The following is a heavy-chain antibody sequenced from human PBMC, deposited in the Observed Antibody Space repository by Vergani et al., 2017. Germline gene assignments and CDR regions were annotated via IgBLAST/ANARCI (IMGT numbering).Heavy chain of an antibody. D-gene: IGHD2-2*01. Sequence: QVQLVESGGGVVQPGRSLRLSCAASGFTFSSYGMHWVRQAPGKGLAWVAVISYDGSNKYYADSVKGRFTISRDNSKNTLYLQMNSLRAEDTAVYYCARDGLGYCSSTSCISYNWFDPWGQGTLVTVSS. CDR3: ARDGLGYCSSTSCISYNWFDP. V-gene: IGHV3-30*03. CDR2: ISYDGSNK. J-gene: IGHJ5*02. CDR1: GFTFSSYG.